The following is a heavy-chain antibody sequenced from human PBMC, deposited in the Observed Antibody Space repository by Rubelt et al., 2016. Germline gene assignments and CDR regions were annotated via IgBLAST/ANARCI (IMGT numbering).Heavy chain of an antibody. CDR3: ARGVYGYWLAISDY. V-gene: IGHV3-23*04. CDR2: ISGSGAGT. J-gene: IGHJ4*02. CDR1: GFTFSSYA. Sequence: VQLVESGGGVVQPGRSLRLSCAASGFTFSSYAMSWVRQAPGKGLEWVSAISGSGAGTYFAGSVEVRFTMSADNSVNTLYRQMSGLRAEATAVSYCARGVYGYWLAISDYWGQGTLVTVSS. D-gene: IGHD5-18*01.